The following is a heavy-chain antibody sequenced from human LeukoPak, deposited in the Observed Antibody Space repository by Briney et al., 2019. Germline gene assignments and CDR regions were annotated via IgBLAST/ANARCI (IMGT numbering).Heavy chain of an antibody. V-gene: IGHV3-21*01. CDR1: GFTFSSYG. D-gene: IGHD5-18*01. CDR3: ARERIQLWLIEHAFDI. J-gene: IGHJ3*02. CDR2: ISSSSSYM. Sequence: GGSLRLSCAASGFTFSSYGMNWVRQAPGKGLEWVSSISSSSSYMYYADSVKGRFTISRDNAKNSLYLQMNSLRAEDTAVYYCARERIQLWLIEHAFDIWGQGTTVTVSS.